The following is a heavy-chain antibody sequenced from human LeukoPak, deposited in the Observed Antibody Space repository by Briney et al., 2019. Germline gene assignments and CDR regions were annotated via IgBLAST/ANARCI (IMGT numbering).Heavy chain of an antibody. CDR2: ISSSGSYT. CDR1: GFTFSDYY. V-gene: IGHV3-11*05. Sequence: PGGSLRLSCAASGFTFSDYYMSWIRQAPGKGLEWVSYISSSGSYTIYADSVKGRFTISRDNAKNSLYLQMDSLRAEDTAVYYCAKDSRDWTYFDFWGQGTLVTVSS. CDR3: AKDSRDWTYFDF. D-gene: IGHD3/OR15-3a*01. J-gene: IGHJ4*02.